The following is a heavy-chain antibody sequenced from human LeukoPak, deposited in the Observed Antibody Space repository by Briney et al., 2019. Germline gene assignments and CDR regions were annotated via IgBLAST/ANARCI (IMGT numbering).Heavy chain of an antibody. D-gene: IGHD1-26*01. CDR1: GGSISSGGYS. CDR3: ARVGRLGYFDY. V-gene: IGHV4-30-4*08. CDR2: IYYSGST. Sequence: SSQTLSLTCAVSGGSISSGGYSWSWIRQPPGKGLEWIGYIYYSGSTYYNPSLKSRVTISVDTSKNQFSLKLSSVTAADTAVYYCARVGRLGYFDYWGQGTLVTVSS. J-gene: IGHJ4*02.